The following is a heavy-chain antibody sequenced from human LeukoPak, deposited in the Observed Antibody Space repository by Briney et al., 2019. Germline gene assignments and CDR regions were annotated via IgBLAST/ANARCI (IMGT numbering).Heavy chain of an antibody. CDR3: ARDLYPMTMVVTPEIDH. CDR2: IRVYNGNT. Sequence: ASVKVSCKASGYTFTNYGITWVRQAPGQGLEWMGWIRVYNGNTKYAQKFQDRVTMTTDTSTTTAYMELRSLRFEDTAVYYCARDLYPMTMVVTPEIDHWGQGTLVTVSS. CDR1: GYTFTNYG. D-gene: IGHD4-23*01. J-gene: IGHJ4*02. V-gene: IGHV1-18*01.